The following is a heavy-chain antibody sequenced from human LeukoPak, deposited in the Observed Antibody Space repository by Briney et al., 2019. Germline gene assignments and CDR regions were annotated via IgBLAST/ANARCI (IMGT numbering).Heavy chain of an antibody. CDR3: ARGLDYYDSSGYYVYWYFDL. CDR1: GGSISSYY. V-gene: IGHV4-59*12. Sequence: SETLSLTCTVSGGSISSYYWSWIRQPPGKGLEWIGYIYYSGSTNYNPSLKSRVTISVDTSKNQFSLKLSSVTAADTAVYYCARGLDYYDSSGYYVYWYFDLWGRGTLVTVSS. J-gene: IGHJ2*01. CDR2: IYYSGST. D-gene: IGHD3-22*01.